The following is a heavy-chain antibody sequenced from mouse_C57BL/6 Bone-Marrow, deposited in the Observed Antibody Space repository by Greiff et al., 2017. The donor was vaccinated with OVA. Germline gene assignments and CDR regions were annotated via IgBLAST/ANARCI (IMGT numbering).Heavy chain of an antibody. CDR2: INPSTGGT. Sequence: EVQLQQSGPELVKPGASVKISCKASGYSFTGYYMNWVKQSPEKSLEWIGEINPSTGGTTYNQKFKAQATLTVDKSSSPAYMQLKSLTSEDSAVYYCARYYYDYDGGSYWGQGTSVTVSS. CDR3: ARYYYDYDGGSY. J-gene: IGHJ4*01. V-gene: IGHV1-42*01. CDR1: GYSFTGYY. D-gene: IGHD2-4*01.